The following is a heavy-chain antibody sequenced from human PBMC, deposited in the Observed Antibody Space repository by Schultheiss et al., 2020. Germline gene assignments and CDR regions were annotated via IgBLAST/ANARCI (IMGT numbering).Heavy chain of an antibody. CDR2: IIPIFGTA. V-gene: IGHV1-69*13. CDR3: ARVGSMIVGVGWFDP. CDR1: GYTFTSYA. D-gene: IGHD3-22*01. Sequence: SVKVSCKASGYTFTSYAMNWVRQAPGQGLEWMGWIIPIFGTANYAQKFQGRVTITADESTSTVYMELSSLRSEDTAVYYCARVGSMIVGVGWFDPWGQGTLVTVSS. J-gene: IGHJ5*02.